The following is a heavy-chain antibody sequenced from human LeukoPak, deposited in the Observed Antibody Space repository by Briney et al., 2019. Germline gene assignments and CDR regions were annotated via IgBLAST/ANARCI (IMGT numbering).Heavy chain of an antibody. D-gene: IGHD1-1*01. J-gene: IGHJ4*02. Sequence: SETLSLTCGVYGGSFSGYYWSWIRQPPGKGLEWIGEINHSGSTNYNPSLKSRVTISVDTSKNQFSLKLSSVTAADTAVYYCARVGTPQLSSSPTGYFDYRGQGTLVTVSS. CDR3: ARVGTPQLSSSPTGYFDY. CDR1: GGSFSGYY. CDR2: INHSGST. V-gene: IGHV4-34*01.